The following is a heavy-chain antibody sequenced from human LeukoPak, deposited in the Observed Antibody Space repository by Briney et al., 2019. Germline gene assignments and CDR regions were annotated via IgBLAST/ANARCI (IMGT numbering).Heavy chain of an antibody. Sequence: PSETLSLTCTVSGGSISSYYWSWIRQPPGKGLEWIGYIYNSGSTNYNPSLKSRVTISVDTSKNQFSLKLSSVTAADTAVYYCASCRGYCGGDWYFDLWGRGTLVTVSS. CDR1: GGSISSYY. CDR2: IYNSGST. J-gene: IGHJ2*01. D-gene: IGHD2-21*01. V-gene: IGHV4-59*01. CDR3: ASCRGYCGGDWYFDL.